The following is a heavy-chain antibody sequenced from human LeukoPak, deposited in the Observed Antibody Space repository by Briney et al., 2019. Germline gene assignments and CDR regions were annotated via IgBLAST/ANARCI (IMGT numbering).Heavy chain of an antibody. CDR1: GFTVSSNY. V-gene: IGHV3-53*01. J-gene: IGHJ6*03. CDR2: IYSGGST. CDR3: ARGQYSSSSVYYYYYYMDV. D-gene: IGHD6-6*01. Sequence: GGSLRLSCAASGFTVSSNYMSWVRQAPGKGLEGVSVIYSGGSTYYADSVKGRFTISRDDSKNTLYLQMNSLRAEDTAVYYCARGQYSSSSVYYYYYYMDVWGKGTTVTVSS.